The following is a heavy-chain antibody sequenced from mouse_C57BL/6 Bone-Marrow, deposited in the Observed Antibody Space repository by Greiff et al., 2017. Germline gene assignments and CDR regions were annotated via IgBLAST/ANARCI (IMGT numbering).Heavy chain of an antibody. V-gene: IGHV1-82*01. CDR3: ARFSLELGLGLGCAWFAY. J-gene: IGHJ3*01. CDR1: GYAFSSSW. CDR2: IYPGDGDT. Sequence: QVQLQQPGPELVKPGASVKISCKASGYAFSSSWMNWVKQRPGKGLEWIGRIYPGDGDTNYNGKFKGKATLTVDKSSSTAYMQLSSLTLEDSAVYFCARFSLELGLGLGCAWFAYWGQGTLVTVSA. D-gene: IGHD2-12*01.